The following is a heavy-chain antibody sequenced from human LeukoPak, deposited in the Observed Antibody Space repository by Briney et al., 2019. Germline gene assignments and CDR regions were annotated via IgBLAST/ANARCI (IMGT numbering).Heavy chain of an antibody. Sequence: GGSLRLSCAASGFTFSSYEMNWVRQAPGKGLEWVSYISSSGSTIYYADSVKGRFTTSRDNAKNSLYLQMNSLRAEDTAVYYCARVREQWELLPYFDYWGQGTLVTVSS. CDR2: ISSSGSTI. V-gene: IGHV3-48*03. D-gene: IGHD1-26*01. J-gene: IGHJ4*02. CDR1: GFTFSSYE. CDR3: ARVREQWELLPYFDY.